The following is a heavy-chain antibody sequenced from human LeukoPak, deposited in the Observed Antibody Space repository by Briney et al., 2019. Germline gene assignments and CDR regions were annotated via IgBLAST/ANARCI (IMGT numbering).Heavy chain of an antibody. CDR2: INPSGGST. CDR1: GYTFTSYY. CDR3: ARGRGGSDFWSGYQYYFDY. V-gene: IGHV1-46*01. Sequence: RASVTVSCTASGYTFTSYYMHWVRQAPGQGLEWMGIINPSGGSTSYAQKFQGRVTMTRNTSMSTAYMELSSLRSEDTAVYYCARGRGGSDFWSGYQYYFDYWGQGTLVTVSS. J-gene: IGHJ4*02. D-gene: IGHD3-3*01.